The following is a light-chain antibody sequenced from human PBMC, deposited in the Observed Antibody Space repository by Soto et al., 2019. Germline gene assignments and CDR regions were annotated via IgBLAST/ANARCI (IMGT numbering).Light chain of an antibody. CDR3: VAWDDSLYGYVV. CDR1: SSNIGSNT. V-gene: IGLV1-44*01. CDR2: SNN. Sequence: QSVLTQPPSASGTPGQRVTISCSGSSSNIGSNTVNWYQQLPGTAPKLVIYSNNQRPSGVPDRFSGSKSGTSASLAISGLQSEDEADYYCVAWDDSLYGYVVFGGGTKLTVL. J-gene: IGLJ2*01.